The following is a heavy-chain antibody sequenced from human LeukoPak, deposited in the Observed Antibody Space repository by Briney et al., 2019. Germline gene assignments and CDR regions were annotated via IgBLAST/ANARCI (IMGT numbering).Heavy chain of an antibody. J-gene: IGHJ4*02. CDR1: GGSINPYY. V-gene: IGHV4-59*01. CDR2: ISYSGST. D-gene: IGHD3-3*01. CDR3: VRTYYDLLSGFLSGDYLSGGYFNY. Sequence: SETLSLTCTVSGGSINPYYWSWIRQPPGKGLEWVGYISYSGSTNYNPSLKSRVTISVDTSKNQFSLKLTSVTAADTAVYYCVRTYYDLLSGFLSGDYLSGGYFNYWGQGTLVTVSS.